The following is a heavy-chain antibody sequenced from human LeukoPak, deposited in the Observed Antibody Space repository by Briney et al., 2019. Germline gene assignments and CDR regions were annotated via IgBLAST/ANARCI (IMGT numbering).Heavy chain of an antibody. J-gene: IGHJ4*02. V-gene: IGHV3-23*01. CDR1: GFTFSSAA. CDR3: AKGPQLGSGYHPDY. D-gene: IGHD3-22*01. CDR2: ITGSDDKT. Sequence: GGSLSLSCAASGFTFSSAAMTWVRQAPGKGLEWASIITGSDDKTYYADSVKGRFTISRDYSKNALHLQMSSLRVEDTAIYYCAKGPQLGSGYHPDYWGQGTLVTVSS.